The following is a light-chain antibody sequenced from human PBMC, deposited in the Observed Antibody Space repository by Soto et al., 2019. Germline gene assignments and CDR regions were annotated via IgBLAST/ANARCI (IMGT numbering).Light chain of an antibody. CDR3: QQYRNSPWT. Sequence: EILLTQSPGTLSLSPGARATLSGRASQSVSSYLAWYQQKPGQAPRLIIYDAFSRATGIPDRFSVSGSETDFTLTISRLEPEDFAVYYCQQYRNSPWTFGQGTKVDIK. V-gene: IGKV3-20*01. CDR1: QSVSSY. J-gene: IGKJ1*01. CDR2: DAF.